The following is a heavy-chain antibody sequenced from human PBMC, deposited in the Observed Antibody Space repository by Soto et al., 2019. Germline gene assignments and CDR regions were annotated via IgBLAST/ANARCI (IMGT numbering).Heavy chain of an antibody. CDR1: GFTFSNAW. Sequence: GGSLRLSCAASGFTFSNAWMSWVRQAPGKGLEWVGRIKSYTNGGTTDYAAPVKGRFAISRDDSKNTLDLQMNSLKTEDEGVYYCTTDDPINKYWGQGTLVTVSS. CDR2: IKSYTNGGTT. J-gene: IGHJ4*02. CDR3: TTDDPINKY. V-gene: IGHV3-15*01.